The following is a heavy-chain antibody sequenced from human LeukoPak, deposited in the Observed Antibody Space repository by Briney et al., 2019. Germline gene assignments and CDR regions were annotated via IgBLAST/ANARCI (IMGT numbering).Heavy chain of an antibody. CDR2: TKRDGRQE. V-gene: IGHV3-7*01. CDR1: GFSFSSYW. D-gene: IGHD3-22*01. J-gene: IGHJ3*02. Sequence: GGSLRLSCAASGFSFSSYWMTWVRQAPGKGLEGVANTKRDGRQEHYVDSVKGRFTISRDNTKSSLYLQMNSLRADDTAVYYCARDSSPQSGVYYFDAFDMWGQGTMVTVSS. CDR3: ARDSSPQSGVYYFDAFDM.